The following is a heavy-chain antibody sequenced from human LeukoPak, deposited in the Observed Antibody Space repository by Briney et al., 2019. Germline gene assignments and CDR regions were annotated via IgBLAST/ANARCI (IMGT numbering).Heavy chain of an antibody. D-gene: IGHD5-12*01. CDR3: TTKVIRGNSGDDYDD. Sequence: GGSLRLSCAASGITFSSYGMHWVRQAPGKGLEWVALISSDGNDKLYGDSVKGRFTISRDDSKSTLYLQMNSLRAEDTAVYYCTTKVIRGNSGDDYDDWGQGTLVTVSS. J-gene: IGHJ4*02. CDR1: GITFSSYG. V-gene: IGHV3-30*03. CDR2: ISSDGNDK.